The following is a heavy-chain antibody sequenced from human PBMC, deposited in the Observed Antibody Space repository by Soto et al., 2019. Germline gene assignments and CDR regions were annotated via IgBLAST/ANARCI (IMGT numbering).Heavy chain of an antibody. CDR1: GYTFTSYG. J-gene: IGHJ4*02. CDR3: ARGDYYDSSGYYDDY. D-gene: IGHD3-22*01. V-gene: IGHV1-18*01. Sequence: GASVKVSCKASGYTFTSYGINWVRQAPGQGLEWLGWISAYNGNTNYAQKLQDRVTMTTDTSTSTAYMELRSLRSDDTAVYYCARGDYYDSSGYYDDYWGQGTLVTVSS. CDR2: ISAYNGNT.